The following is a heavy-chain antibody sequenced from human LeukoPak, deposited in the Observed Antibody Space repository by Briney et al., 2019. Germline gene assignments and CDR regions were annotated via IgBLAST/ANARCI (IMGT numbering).Heavy chain of an antibody. D-gene: IGHD2-8*01. V-gene: IGHV3-48*01. CDR3: AREGRVGYGVENFDY. CDR1: GFTFSSYS. CDR2: ISSSSSTI. J-gene: IGHJ4*02. Sequence: PGGSLRLSCAASGFTFSSYSMNWVRQAPGKELEWVSYISSSSSTIYYADSVKGRFTISRDNAKNSLYLQMNSLRAEDTAVYYCAREGRVGYGVENFDYWGQGTLVTVSS.